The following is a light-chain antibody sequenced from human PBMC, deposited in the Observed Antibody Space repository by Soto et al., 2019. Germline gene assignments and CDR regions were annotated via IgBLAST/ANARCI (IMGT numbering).Light chain of an antibody. CDR3: QQSYSSPPT. V-gene: IGKV1-39*01. CDR2: AAS. Sequence: IQMPQSPSSLSASVGDRVTITCRASQGIRDALNWYQQKPGKAPKLLIFAASSLQSGVPSRFSGSRSGPDFTLTISSLQPEDFATYYCQQSYSSPPTFGQGTKVNI. J-gene: IGKJ1*01. CDR1: QGIRDA.